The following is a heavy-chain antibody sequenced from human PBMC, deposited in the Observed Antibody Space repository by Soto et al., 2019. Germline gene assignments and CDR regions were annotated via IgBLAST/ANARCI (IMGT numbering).Heavy chain of an antibody. CDR3: ARHVARLYGMDV. CDR2: IYYSGST. J-gene: IGHJ6*02. V-gene: IGHV4-39*01. Sequence: SETLSLTCTVSGGSISSSSYYWGWIRQPPGKGLEWIGSIYYSGSTYYNPSLKSRVTISVDTSKNQFSLKLSSVTAADTAVYYCARHVARLYGMDVWGQGTTVTVSS. CDR1: GGSISSSSYY. D-gene: IGHD2-15*01.